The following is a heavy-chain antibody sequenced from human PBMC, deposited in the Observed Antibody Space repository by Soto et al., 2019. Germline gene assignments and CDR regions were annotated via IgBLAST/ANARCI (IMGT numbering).Heavy chain of an antibody. J-gene: IGHJ6*02. D-gene: IGHD3-3*02. CDR2: ITHSGGT. Sequence: SETLSLTCAVSGGSFSGYFWTWIRQAPGKGLEWIGEITHSGGTNYNSSLKSRVMISVDTSKKQFSLILSSVTAADTAVYYCARDRQFYHFWSGYENEGPDGLDVWGQGTTVTAP. CDR3: ARDRQFYHFWSGYENEGPDGLDV. CDR1: GGSFSGYF. V-gene: IGHV4-34*01.